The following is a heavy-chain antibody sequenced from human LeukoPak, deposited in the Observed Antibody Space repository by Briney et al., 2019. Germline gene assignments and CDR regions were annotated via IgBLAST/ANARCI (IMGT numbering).Heavy chain of an antibody. V-gene: IGHV3-23*01. J-gene: IGHJ5*02. D-gene: IGHD3-3*01. CDR2: ISGSGGST. CDR1: GFTFSSYA. Sequence: GGSLRLSCAASGFTFSSYAMSWVRQAPGKGLERVSAISGSGGSTYYADSVKGRFAISRDNSKNTLYLQMNSLRAEDTAVHYCAKAYDFWSGYGPNWFAPWGQGTLVTVSS. CDR3: AKAYDFWSGYGPNWFAP.